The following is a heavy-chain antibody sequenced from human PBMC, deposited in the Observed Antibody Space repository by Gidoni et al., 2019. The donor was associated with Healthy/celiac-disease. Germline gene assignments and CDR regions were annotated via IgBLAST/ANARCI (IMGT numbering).Heavy chain of an antibody. CDR1: GGSISSSSYY. Sequence: QLQLQESGPGLVKPSETLSITCTVSGGSISSSSYYWGWIRQPPGKGLEWIGSIYYSGSTYYNPSLKSRVTISVDTSKNQFSLKLSSVTAADTAVYYCARPLGGGSYLNWYFDLWGRGTLVTVSS. V-gene: IGHV4-39*01. J-gene: IGHJ2*01. CDR2: IYYSGST. D-gene: IGHD1-26*01. CDR3: ARPLGGGSYLNWYFDL.